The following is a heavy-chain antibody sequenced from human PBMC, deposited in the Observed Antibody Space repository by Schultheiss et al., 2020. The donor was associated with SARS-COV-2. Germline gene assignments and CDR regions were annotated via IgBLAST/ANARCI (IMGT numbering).Heavy chain of an antibody. Sequence: SETLSLTCAVSGYSISSGYYWSWIRQPPGKGLEWIGSIYYSGSTYYNPSLKSRVTISVDTSKNQFSLKLSSVTAADTAVYYCASPDSSGYSYAFDIWGQGTMVTVSS. V-gene: IGHV4-38-2*01. J-gene: IGHJ3*02. CDR3: ASPDSSGYSYAFDI. D-gene: IGHD3-22*01. CDR1: GYSISSGYY. CDR2: IYYSGST.